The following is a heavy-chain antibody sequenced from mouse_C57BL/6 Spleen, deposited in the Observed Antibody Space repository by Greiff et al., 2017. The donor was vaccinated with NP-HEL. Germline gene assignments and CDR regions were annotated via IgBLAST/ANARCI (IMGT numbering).Heavy chain of an antibody. D-gene: IGHD1-2*01. CDR1: GYAFTNYL. Sequence: VQLQESGAELVRPGTSVKVSCKASGYAFTNYLIEWVKQRPGQGLEWIGVINPGSGGTNYNEKFKGKATLTADKSSSTAYMQLSSLTSEDSAVYFCARSGWVKGFDYWGQGTTLTVSS. V-gene: IGHV1-54*01. CDR3: ARSGWVKGFDY. J-gene: IGHJ2*01. CDR2: INPGSGGT.